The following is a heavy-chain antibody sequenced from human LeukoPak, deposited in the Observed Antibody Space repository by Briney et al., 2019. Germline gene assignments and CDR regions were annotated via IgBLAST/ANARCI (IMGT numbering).Heavy chain of an antibody. V-gene: IGHV1-8*03. CDR1: GGTFSSYA. CDR2: MNPNSGNT. D-gene: IGHD6-13*01. J-gene: IGHJ4*02. Sequence: ASVKVSCKASGGTFSSYAISWVRQATGQGLEWMGWMNPNSGNTGYAQKFQGRVTITRNTSISTAYMELSSLRSEDTAVYYCARVISGSSWVSAPVDYWGQGTLVTISS. CDR3: ARVISGSSWVSAPVDY.